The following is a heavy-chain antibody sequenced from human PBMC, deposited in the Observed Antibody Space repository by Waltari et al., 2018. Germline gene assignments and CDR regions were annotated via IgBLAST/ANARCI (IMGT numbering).Heavy chain of an antibody. D-gene: IGHD6-19*01. J-gene: IGHJ4*02. CDR1: GFPFGGFS. CDR2: ISASRAAI. Sequence: EVQLVESGGGFVQPGGSLRLSCLGPGFPFGGFSMHWIRQVPGKGLEWVAYISASRAAIYYAESVKGRFTISRDNAKNSLFLQMTNLGVEDTAVYYCATEPAPGAGINYWGQGILVTVSS. V-gene: IGHV3-48*01. CDR3: ATEPAPGAGINY.